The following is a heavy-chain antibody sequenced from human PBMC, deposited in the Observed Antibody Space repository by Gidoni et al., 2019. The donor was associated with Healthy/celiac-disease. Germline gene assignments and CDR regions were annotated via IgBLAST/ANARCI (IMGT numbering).Heavy chain of an antibody. CDR1: GGSIRSGGYS. J-gene: IGHJ5*02. V-gene: IGHV4-30-2*01. D-gene: IGHD2-15*01. CDR2: IYHSGSP. CDR3: ATIGGRAPPGYCSGGSCYSTWFDP. Sequence: QLQLQESGSGLVKPSQTLSLTCAVSGGSIRSGGYSWSWLRQPPGKGLEWIGYIYHSGSPYSNPSLNSRVTISVDRSKNQFSLKLSSVTAADTAVYYCATIGGRAPPGYCSGGSCYSTWFDPWGQGTLVTVSS.